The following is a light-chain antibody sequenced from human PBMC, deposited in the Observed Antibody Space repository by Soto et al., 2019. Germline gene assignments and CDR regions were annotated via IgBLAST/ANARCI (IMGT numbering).Light chain of an antibody. J-gene: IGKJ4*01. V-gene: IGKV3-15*01. Sequence: EIVMTQSTATLSVSPGERATLFCRASQSVSSNFLAWYQQKPGQAPRLLIHGASTRATGIPARFSGSGSGTEFTLTISSLQSEDFAVYYCQQYSAWPLTFGGGIKVEIK. CDR3: QQYSAWPLT. CDR2: GAS. CDR1: QSVSSN.